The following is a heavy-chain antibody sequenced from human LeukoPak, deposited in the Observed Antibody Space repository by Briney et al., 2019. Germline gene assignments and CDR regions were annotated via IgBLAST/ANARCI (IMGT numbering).Heavy chain of an antibody. CDR3: ARAEINYGGKGELYYYYYMDV. CDR1: GGSISSGSYY. CDR2: IYTSGST. D-gene: IGHD4-23*01. V-gene: IGHV4-61*02. Sequence: SETLPLTCTVSGGSISSGSYYWSWIRQPAGKGLEWIGRIYTSGSTNYNPSLKSRVTISVDTSKNQFSLKLSSVTAADTAVYYCARAEINYGGKGELYYYYYMDVWGKGTTVTVSS. J-gene: IGHJ6*03.